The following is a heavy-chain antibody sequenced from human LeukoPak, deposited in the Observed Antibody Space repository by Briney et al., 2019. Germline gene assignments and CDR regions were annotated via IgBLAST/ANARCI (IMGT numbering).Heavy chain of an antibody. J-gene: IGHJ4*02. Sequence: GGSLILSCAASGFTFSNYAMSWVRQAPGKGLEWVSAISGSGGSTHYADSVKGRFTISRDNSRNTLYLQMNSLRAEDTAVYFCAKGSSGWYSKNLESYFDYWGQGTLVTVSS. CDR3: AKGSSGWYSKNLESYFDY. CDR1: GFTFSNYA. V-gene: IGHV3-23*01. CDR2: ISGSGGST. D-gene: IGHD6-19*01.